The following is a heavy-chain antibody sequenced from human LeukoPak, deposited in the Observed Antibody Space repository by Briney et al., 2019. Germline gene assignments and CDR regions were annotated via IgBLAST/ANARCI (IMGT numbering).Heavy chain of an antibody. CDR1: GGSISSYY. J-gene: IGHJ5*02. CDR2: IYTSGST. Sequence: SETLSLTCTVSGGSISSYYWSWIRQPAGKGLEWIGRIYTSGSTNYNPSLKSRVTMSVDTSKNQFSLKLSSVTAADTAVYYCAREVLPAAAGRWFDPWGQGTLVTVSS. D-gene: IGHD6-13*01. V-gene: IGHV4-4*07. CDR3: AREVLPAAAGRWFDP.